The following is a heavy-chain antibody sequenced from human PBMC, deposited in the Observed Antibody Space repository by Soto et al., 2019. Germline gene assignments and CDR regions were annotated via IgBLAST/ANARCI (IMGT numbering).Heavy chain of an antibody. CDR1: GYSFTSYW. Sequence: PGESLKISCKGSGYSFTSYWISWVRQMPGKGLEWMGRIDPSDSYTNYSPSFQGHVTISADKSISTAYLQWSSLKASDTAMYYCARHVAAAAGTPYYYYGMDVWGQGTTVTVSS. J-gene: IGHJ6*02. CDR2: IDPSDSYT. D-gene: IGHD6-13*01. V-gene: IGHV5-10-1*01. CDR3: ARHVAAAAGTPYYYYGMDV.